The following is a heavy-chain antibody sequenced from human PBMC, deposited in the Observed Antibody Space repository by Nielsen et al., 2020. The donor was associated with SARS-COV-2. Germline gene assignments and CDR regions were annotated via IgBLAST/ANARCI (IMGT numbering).Heavy chain of an antibody. Sequence: SETLSLTCTVSGGSISSSSYYWGWIRQPPGKGLEWIGSIYYSGSPHYNPSLKGRVAISVDTSKNRFSLTLTSVTAADTAVYYCARHLSAYDPADYWGQGTLVTVSS. CDR3: ARHLSAYDPADY. D-gene: IGHD5-12*01. J-gene: IGHJ4*02. CDR2: IYYSGSP. V-gene: IGHV4-39*01. CDR1: GGSISSSSYY.